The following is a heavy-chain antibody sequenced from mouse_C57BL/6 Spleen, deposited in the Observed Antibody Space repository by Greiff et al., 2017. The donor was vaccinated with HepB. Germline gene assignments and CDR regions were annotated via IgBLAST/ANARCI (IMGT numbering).Heavy chain of an antibody. D-gene: IGHD2-4*01. Sequence: EVQRVESGGGLVKPGGSLKLSCAASGFTFSSYAMSWVRQTPEKRLEWVATISDGGSYTYYPDNVKGRFTISRDNAKNNLYLQMSHLKSEDTAIYYCARDEDDYGAWFAYWGQGTLVTVSA. V-gene: IGHV5-4*01. J-gene: IGHJ3*01. CDR1: GFTFSSYA. CDR2: ISDGGSYT. CDR3: ARDEDDYGAWFAY.